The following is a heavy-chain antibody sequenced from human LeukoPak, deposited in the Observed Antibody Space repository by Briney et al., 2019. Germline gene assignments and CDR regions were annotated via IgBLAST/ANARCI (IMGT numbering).Heavy chain of an antibody. J-gene: IGHJ4*02. CDR1: GGSISSSNW. D-gene: IGHD3-10*01. V-gene: IGHV4-4*02. CDR3: ARGRKGGSAL. Sequence: PSETPSLTCAVSGGSISSSNWWSWVRQPPGKGLEWIGEIYHSGSTNYNPSLKSRVIISVDKSKNQFSLKLSSVTAADTAFYYCARGRKGGSALWGQGTLVTVSS. CDR2: IYHSGST.